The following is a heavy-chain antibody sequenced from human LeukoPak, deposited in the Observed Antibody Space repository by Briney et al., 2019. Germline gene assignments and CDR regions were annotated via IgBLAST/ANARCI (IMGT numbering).Heavy chain of an antibody. CDR2: LNGDGTNI. J-gene: IGHJ6*02. CDR1: GFTFSNYW. CDR3: VRGGGLDV. V-gene: IGHV3-74*01. D-gene: IGHD3-16*01. Sequence: GGSLRLSCVASGFTFSNYWMQWVRQVPGKGLVWVSRLNGDGTNIIYADSVKGRFTISRDNAKNSLYLQMSNLRAEDTAVYFCVRGGGLDVWGQGATVTVSS.